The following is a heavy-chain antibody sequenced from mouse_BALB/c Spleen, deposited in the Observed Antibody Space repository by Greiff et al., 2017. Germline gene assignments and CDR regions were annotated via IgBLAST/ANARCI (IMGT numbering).Heavy chain of an antibody. V-gene: IGHV1-9*01. CDR2: ILPGSGST. CDR1: GYTFSSYW. CDR3: ARGGYDGSRRGYYAMDY. J-gene: IGHJ4*01. Sequence: QVQLQQSGAELMKPGASVKISCKATGYTFSSYWIEWVKQRPGHGLEWIGEILPGSGSTNYNEKFKGKATFTADTSSNTAYMQLSSLTSEDSAVYYCARGGYDGSRRGYYAMDYWGQGTSVTVSS. D-gene: IGHD1-1*01.